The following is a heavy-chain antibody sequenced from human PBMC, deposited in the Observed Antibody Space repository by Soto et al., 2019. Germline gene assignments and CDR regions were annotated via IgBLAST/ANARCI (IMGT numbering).Heavy chain of an antibody. V-gene: IGHV3-23*01. J-gene: IGHJ4*02. Sequence: EVQLLESGGGSVRPGGFLRLSCAASGLTFSSYAMTWVRQAPGKGLEWVSVIGGSTSSTYYADSVKGRFTISRDNSKNTLYLQMNSMRAEDTAVYYCAKDLYGDYGATGEDWGQGTLVTVSS. CDR2: IGGSTSST. D-gene: IGHD4-17*01. CDR1: GLTFSSYA. CDR3: AKDLYGDYGATGED.